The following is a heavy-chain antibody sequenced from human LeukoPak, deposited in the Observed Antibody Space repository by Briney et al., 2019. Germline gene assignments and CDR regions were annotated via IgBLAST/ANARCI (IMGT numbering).Heavy chain of an antibody. D-gene: IGHD6-13*01. CDR2: INSDGSST. J-gene: IGHJ5*02. CDR3: ARLMSVAAAWFDP. Sequence: GGPLRLPCAASGFSLSSYWMHWVRQTPGRGLMGVSRINSDGSSTTYADSVKGRFTISRDNVKNTLYLQMNSLRGEDTAVYYCARLMSVAAAWFDPWGQGTLVTVSS. CDR1: GFSLSSYW. V-gene: IGHV3-74*01.